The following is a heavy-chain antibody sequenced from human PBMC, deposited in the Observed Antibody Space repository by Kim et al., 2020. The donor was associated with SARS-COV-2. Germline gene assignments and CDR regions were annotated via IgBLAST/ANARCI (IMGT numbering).Heavy chain of an antibody. CDR2: IADSGINT. Sequence: GGSLRLSCAASGFTFSNYAMNWVRQAPGKGLEWVAVIADSGINTYYADSVKGRFTISRDNSKNTLYLQMNSLRAEDTAVYYCARALVTNYYYYYGMDVWGQGTTVTVSS. J-gene: IGHJ6*02. V-gene: IGHV3-30*04. D-gene: IGHD3-16*01. CDR1: GFTFSNYA. CDR3: ARALVTNYYYYYGMDV.